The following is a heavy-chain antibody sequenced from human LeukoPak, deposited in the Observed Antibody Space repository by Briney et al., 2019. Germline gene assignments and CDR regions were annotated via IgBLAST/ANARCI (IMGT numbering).Heavy chain of an antibody. CDR1: GGSISSGSHY. V-gene: IGHV4-61*02. CDR2: IYTSGST. CDR3: ARAYYDFWRDYYYGMDV. Sequence: SQTLSLTCTVSGGSISSGSHYWSWIRQPAGKGLEWIGRIYTSGSTNYNPSLKSRVTISVDTSKNQFSLKLSSVTAADTAVYYCARAYYDFWRDYYYGMDVWGQGTTVTVSS. D-gene: IGHD3-3*01. J-gene: IGHJ6*02.